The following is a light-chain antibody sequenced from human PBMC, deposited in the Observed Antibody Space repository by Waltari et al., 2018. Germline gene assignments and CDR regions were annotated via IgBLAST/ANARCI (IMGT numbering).Light chain of an antibody. V-gene: IGLV1-44*01. CDR1: RSNLGSNT. CDR3: AAWDDSLNAVV. Sequence: QSVLPQPPSASGTPGQRVPISVSGIRSNLGSNTVNWYQQLPGTAPKLLIYSNNQRPSGVPDRFSGSKSGTPASLAISGLQSEDEADYYCAAWDDSLNAVVFGGGTKLTVL. J-gene: IGLJ2*01. CDR2: SNN.